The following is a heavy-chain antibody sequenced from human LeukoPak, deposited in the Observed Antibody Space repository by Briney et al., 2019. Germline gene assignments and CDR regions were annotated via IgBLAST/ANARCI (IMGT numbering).Heavy chain of an antibody. Sequence: GGSLRLSCAASGFTFSSSWMHWVRQAPGKGLVWVSRVNSDGSSTTYADSVKGRFTISRDNAKNTLYLQMNSLRAEGTAVYYCAGGRSTYYYTIDYWGQGTLVTVSS. J-gene: IGHJ4*02. V-gene: IGHV3-74*01. CDR3: AGGRSTYYYTIDY. CDR2: VNSDGSST. CDR1: GFTFSSSW. D-gene: IGHD3-3*01.